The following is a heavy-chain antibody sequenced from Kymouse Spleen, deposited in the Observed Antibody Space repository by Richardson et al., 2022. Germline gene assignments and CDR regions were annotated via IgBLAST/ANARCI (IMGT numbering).Heavy chain of an antibody. Sequence: QVQLVESGGGVVQPGRSLRLSCAASGFTFSSYGMHWVRQAPGKGLEWVAVISYDGSNKYYADSVKGRFTISRDNSKNTLYLQMNSLRAEDTAVYYCAKDSYDILTGYYNPYYYYYGMDVWGQGTTVTVSS. D-gene: IGHD3-9*01. V-gene: IGHV3-30*18. CDR3: AKDSYDILTGYYNPYYYYYGMDV. J-gene: IGHJ6*02. CDR1: GFTFSSYG. CDR2: ISYDGSNK.